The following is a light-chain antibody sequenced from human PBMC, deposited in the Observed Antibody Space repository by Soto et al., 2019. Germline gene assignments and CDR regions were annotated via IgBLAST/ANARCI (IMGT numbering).Light chain of an antibody. CDR3: AAWDDSLRGYV. CDR2: NNN. CDR1: SSNIGRNT. J-gene: IGLJ1*01. V-gene: IGLV1-44*01. Sequence: QSVLAQPPSASGTPGQRVTIACAGSSSNIGRNTANWYQQLPGTAPKLLIYNNNQRPSGVPDRFSGSKSGTSASLAISGLQSDHEADYYCAAWDDSLRGYVFGAGTKATVL.